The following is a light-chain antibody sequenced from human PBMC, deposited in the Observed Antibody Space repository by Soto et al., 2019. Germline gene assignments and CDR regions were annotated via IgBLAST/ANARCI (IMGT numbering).Light chain of an antibody. CDR2: DAS. Sequence: EIVLTRSPSTLSLFPREIVALSCRASQSVSSYLAWYQQRPGQAPRLLIYDASNRATGIPARFSGSGSGTDFTLTISSLETEDFAVYYCQQSSHWPTFGQGTRLEIK. J-gene: IGKJ5*01. CDR1: QSVSSY. V-gene: IGKV3-11*01. CDR3: QQSSHWPT.